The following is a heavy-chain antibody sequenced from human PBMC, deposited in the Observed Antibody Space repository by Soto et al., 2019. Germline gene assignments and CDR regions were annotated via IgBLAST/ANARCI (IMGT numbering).Heavy chain of an antibody. CDR2: IYYSGST. CDR3: ARVKDQLQFDWFDH. CDR1: GGSISMYY. V-gene: IGHV4-59*01. J-gene: IGHJ5*02. D-gene: IGHD2-2*01. Sequence: PSETLSLTCTVSGGSISMYYWSLIRQPPGKGLEWIGYIYYSGSTNYNPSLKSRVNISVDTSKNQFSLKLSSVTAADTAVYYCARVKDQLQFDWFDHWAQGPLVTV.